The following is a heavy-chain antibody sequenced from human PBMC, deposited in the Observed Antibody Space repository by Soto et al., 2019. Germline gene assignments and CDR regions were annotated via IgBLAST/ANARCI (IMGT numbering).Heavy chain of an antibody. V-gene: IGHV4-38-2*01. CDR1: GYSITSSSF. Sequence: QVQLQESGPGLVKPSETLSLTCAVYGYSITSSSFWGWIRQPPGKGLEWIGSIYLGGTTYYDPSLKSRVTISVDTSKNEFSLQLSSVTAADTAVYYCARPRPNFGAVDSWGQGALVTVST. CDR3: ARPRPNFGAVDS. CDR2: IYLGGTT. D-gene: IGHD3-16*01. J-gene: IGHJ4*02.